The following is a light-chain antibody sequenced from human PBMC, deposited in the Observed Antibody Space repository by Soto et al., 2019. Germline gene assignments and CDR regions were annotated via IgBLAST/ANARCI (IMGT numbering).Light chain of an antibody. V-gene: IGKV3-15*01. J-gene: IGKJ4*01. CDR1: QNVSRN. CDR3: QQYNNWLT. CDR2: GAS. Sequence: EIVMTQSPATLSVSPGERATVSCRASQNVSRNLAWYQQKPGQAPRLLIYGASTRSTGIPARSSGSGSGTEFTLTITSLQSEDFAVYYCQQYNNWLTFGGGTKVEIK.